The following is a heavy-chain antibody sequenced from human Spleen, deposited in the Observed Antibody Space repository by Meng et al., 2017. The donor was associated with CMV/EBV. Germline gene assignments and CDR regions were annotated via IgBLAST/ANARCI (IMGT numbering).Heavy chain of an antibody. CDR2: MYSGDVT. CDR3: AKSSSWYGGDY. J-gene: IGHJ4*02. Sequence: ETLSLTCAASGFTVSTDYMSWVRQAPGKGLEWVSFMYSGDVTYYADSVKGRFSVSRDNSKNTLYLQMNGLRVEDTAVYYCAKSSSWYGGDYWGQGTLVTVSS. CDR1: GFTVSTDY. D-gene: IGHD6-13*01. V-gene: IGHV3-53*01.